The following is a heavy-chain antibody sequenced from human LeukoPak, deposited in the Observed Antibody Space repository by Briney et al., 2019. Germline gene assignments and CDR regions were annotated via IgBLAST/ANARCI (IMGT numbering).Heavy chain of an antibody. D-gene: IGHD3-10*02. Sequence: EPGGSLRLSCAASEFTFSSYSMAWVHQAPGKGLEWVSYISSSSRMTYYADSVKGRFTISRDNAKNSLYLQMNSLRAEDTAVYYCAELGITMIGGVWGKGTTVTISS. CDR1: EFTFSSYS. CDR2: ISSSSRMT. CDR3: AELGITMIGGV. V-gene: IGHV3-48*01. J-gene: IGHJ6*04.